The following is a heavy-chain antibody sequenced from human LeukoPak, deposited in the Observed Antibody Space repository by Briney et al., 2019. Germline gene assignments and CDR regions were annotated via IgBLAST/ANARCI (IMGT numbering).Heavy chain of an antibody. CDR1: GYSISSGYY. CDR2: IYHSGST. J-gene: IGHJ5*02. CDR3: AGGDYENWFDP. V-gene: IGHV4-38-2*02. D-gene: IGHD4-17*01. Sequence: SETLSLTCTVSGYSISSGYYWGWIRQPPGNGLEWIGSIYHSGSTYYNPSLKSRVTISVDTSKNQFSLKLSSVTAADTAVYYCAGGDYENWFDPWGQGTLVTVSS.